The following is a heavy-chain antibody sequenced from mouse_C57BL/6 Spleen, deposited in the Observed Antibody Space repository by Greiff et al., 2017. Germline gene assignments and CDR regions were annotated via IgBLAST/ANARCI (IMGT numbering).Heavy chain of an antibody. D-gene: IGHD1-1*01. CDR2: IDPETGGT. V-gene: IGHV1-15*01. CDR3: ARATVVARGDFDD. Sequence: QVQLQQSGAELVRPGASVTLSCKASGYTFTDYEMHWVKQTPVHGLEWIGAIDPETGGTAYNQKFKGKAILTADKSSSTAYVELRSLTSEDSAVYYCARATVVARGDFDDWGQGATLTVSS. CDR1: GYTFTDYE. J-gene: IGHJ2*01.